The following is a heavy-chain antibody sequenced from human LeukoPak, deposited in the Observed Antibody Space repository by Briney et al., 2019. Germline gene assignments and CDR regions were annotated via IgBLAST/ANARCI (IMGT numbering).Heavy chain of an antibody. V-gene: IGHV4-39*07. D-gene: IGHD2-2*01. CDR1: GDSISRSRHF. CDR2: IYNSGST. J-gene: IGHJ5*02. Sequence: PSETLSLTCTVSGDSISRSRHFWAWIRQSPGRGLEWIGYIYNSGSTYYNPSLKSRVTISVDTSKNQFSLRLSSVTAADTAVYYCARWGTYASTSNWFDPWGQGTLVTVSP. CDR3: ARWGTYASTSNWFDP.